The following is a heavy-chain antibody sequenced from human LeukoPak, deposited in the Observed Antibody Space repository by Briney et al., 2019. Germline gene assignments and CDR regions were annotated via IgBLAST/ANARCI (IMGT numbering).Heavy chain of an antibody. V-gene: IGHV4-34*01. CDR1: IDSFSNYH. J-gene: IGHJ4*02. D-gene: IGHD3-22*01. CDR3: ARDAGYDSSGYYYWTPDFDY. Sequence: SETLSLTCAVYIDSFSNYHWNWIRQTPAKGMEWIGEVNESGGTNISPSLRSRVILSVDTSKNQFSLKLSSVTAADTAVYYCARDAGYDSSGYYYWTPDFDYWGQGTLVTVSS. CDR2: VNESGGT.